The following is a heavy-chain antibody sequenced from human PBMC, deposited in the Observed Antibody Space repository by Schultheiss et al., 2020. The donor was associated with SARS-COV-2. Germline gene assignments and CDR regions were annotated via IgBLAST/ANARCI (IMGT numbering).Heavy chain of an antibody. V-gene: IGHV3-66*01. CDR3: ALDYPLRFLEWLLY. CDR1: GFTVSSNY. D-gene: IGHD3-3*01. CDR2: IYSGGST. J-gene: IGHJ4*02. Sequence: GGSLRLSCAASGFTVSSNYMSWVRQAPGKGLEWVSVIYSGGSTYYADSVKGRFTISRDNSKNTLYLQMNSLRAEDTAVYYCALDYPLRFLEWLLYWGQGTLVTVSS.